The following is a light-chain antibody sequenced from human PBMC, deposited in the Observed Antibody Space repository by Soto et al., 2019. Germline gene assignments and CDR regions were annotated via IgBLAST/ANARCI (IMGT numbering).Light chain of an antibody. Sequence: ETVMTQSPATLSVSPGETATLSCRASLSASTNLAWYQHKPDQAPRLLIYGASIRASGIPARFRGSGAGTQFTLTISSLQSEDVAVYYCQQYMNWPPWTFGQGTKVEIK. J-gene: IGKJ1*01. CDR2: GAS. CDR3: QQYMNWPPWT. CDR1: LSASTN. V-gene: IGKV3-15*01.